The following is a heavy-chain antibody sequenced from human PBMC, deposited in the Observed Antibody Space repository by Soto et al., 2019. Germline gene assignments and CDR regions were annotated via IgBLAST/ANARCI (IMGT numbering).Heavy chain of an antibody. CDR3: ARGGPPTSNWFDP. CDR2: IYSGGST. J-gene: IGHJ5*02. V-gene: IGHV3-66*01. D-gene: IGHD1-26*01. Sequence: GSLRLSCAASGFTVSNNYINWVRQAPGKGLEWVSVIYSGGSTYYADSVKGRFTISRDNSKNTLYLQMNSLRAEDTAVYYCARGGPPTSNWFDPWGQGTLVTVPQ. CDR1: GFTVSNNY.